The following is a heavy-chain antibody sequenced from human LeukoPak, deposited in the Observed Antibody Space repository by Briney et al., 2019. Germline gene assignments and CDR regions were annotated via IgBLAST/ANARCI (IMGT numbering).Heavy chain of an antibody. D-gene: IGHD3-3*01. Sequence: ESLKISCKGSGYSFTTYWLGWVRQMPGKGLEWMAIIYPGDSDTRYSPSFQGQVTISADKSISTAYLQWSSLKASDTAMYYCARQRRVAIFLKTHDAIDIWGQGTMVTVSS. CDR1: GYSFTTYW. CDR2: IYPGDSDT. V-gene: IGHV5-51*01. J-gene: IGHJ3*02. CDR3: ARQRRVAIFLKTHDAIDI.